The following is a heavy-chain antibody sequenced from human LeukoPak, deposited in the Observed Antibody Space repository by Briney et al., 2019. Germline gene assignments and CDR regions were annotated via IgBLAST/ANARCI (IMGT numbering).Heavy chain of an antibody. J-gene: IGHJ4*02. Sequence: GESLKISCKGSGYRFTSYWIGWVRQMPGKGLEWMGIIYPGDSDTRYSPSFQGQVTISADKSISTAYLQWSSLKASGTAMYYCARRWDNWNDAAFDYWGQGTLVTVSS. CDR1: GYRFTSYW. CDR2: IYPGDSDT. V-gene: IGHV5-51*01. CDR3: ARRWDNWNDAAFDY. D-gene: IGHD1-20*01.